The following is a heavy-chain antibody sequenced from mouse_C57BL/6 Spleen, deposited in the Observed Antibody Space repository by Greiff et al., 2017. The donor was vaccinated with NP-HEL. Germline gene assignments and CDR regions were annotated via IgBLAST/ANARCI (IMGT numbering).Heavy chain of an antibody. Sequence: VHVKQSGAELVKPGASVKLSCTASGFNIKDYYMPWVQQRTEQGLEWIGRIDPEGGDTKYAPKFQGKATIIADTSSNTACLQLSSLTSEDTAVYYCARRGTTVVGHFDYWGQGTTLTVSS. J-gene: IGHJ2*01. CDR1: GFNIKDYY. CDR2: IDPEGGDT. D-gene: IGHD1-1*01. V-gene: IGHV14-2*01. CDR3: ARRGTTVVGHFDY.